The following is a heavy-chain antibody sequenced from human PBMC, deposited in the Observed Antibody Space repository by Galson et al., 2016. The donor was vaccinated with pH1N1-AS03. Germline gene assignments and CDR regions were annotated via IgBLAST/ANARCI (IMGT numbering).Heavy chain of an antibody. V-gene: IGHV4-39*07. CDR3: ARVNGITIFGVINPNWFDP. D-gene: IGHD3-3*01. J-gene: IGHJ5*02. CDR1: GDSISGNNYY. Sequence: ETLSLTCTVSGDSISGNNYYWVWIRQPPGQALEWIGSVYYSGTTYYNPSLKSRVTISVDTSKNQVSLKLNSVTAADAAVYYCARVNGITIFGVINPNWFDPWGQGTLVTVSS. CDR2: VYYSGTT.